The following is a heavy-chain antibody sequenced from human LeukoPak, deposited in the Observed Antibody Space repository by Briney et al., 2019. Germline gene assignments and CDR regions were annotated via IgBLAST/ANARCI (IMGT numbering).Heavy chain of an antibody. V-gene: IGHV1-69*01. CDR2: IIPIFGTA. CDR1: GGTFSSYA. D-gene: IGHD2-2*01. Sequence: SVRVSCKASGGTFSSYAISWVRQAPGQGLEWMGGIIPIFGTANYAQKFQGRVTITADESTSTAYMELSSLRSEDTAVYYCARAPAWGYCSSTSCYGWFDPWGQGTLVTVSS. CDR3: ARAPAWGYCSSTSCYGWFDP. J-gene: IGHJ5*02.